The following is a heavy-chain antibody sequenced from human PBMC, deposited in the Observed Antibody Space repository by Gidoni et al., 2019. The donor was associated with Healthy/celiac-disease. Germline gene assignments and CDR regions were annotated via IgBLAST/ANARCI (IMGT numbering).Heavy chain of an antibody. CDR2: IYYSGST. CDR1: GGYISSSSYY. V-gene: IGHV4-39*07. J-gene: IGHJ5*02. D-gene: IGHD3-10*01. Sequence: QLQLQESGPGLVKPSETLSLTCTVSGGYISSSSYYWGWIRQPPGKGLEWIGSIYYSGSTYYNPSRKSRVTISVDTSKNQFSLKLSSVTAADTAVYYCARDIFYGSGSFFAQGSSWFDPWGQGTLVTVSS. CDR3: ARDIFYGSGSFFAQGSSWFDP.